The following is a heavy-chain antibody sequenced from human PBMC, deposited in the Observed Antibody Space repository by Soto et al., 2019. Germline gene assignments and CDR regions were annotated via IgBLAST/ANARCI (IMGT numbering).Heavy chain of an antibody. J-gene: IGHJ4*02. Sequence: QLQLQESGSGLVKPSQTLSLTCAVSGGSISSGGYSWSWIRQPPGKAREWIGYIYHSGSTYYNPSPKSRVTISVDRSKNQFSLKLSSVTAADTAVYYCASAGGLGAVAADYWGQGTLVTVSS. CDR1: GGSISSGGYS. CDR2: IYHSGST. V-gene: IGHV4-30-2*01. CDR3: ASAGGLGAVAADY. D-gene: IGHD6-19*01.